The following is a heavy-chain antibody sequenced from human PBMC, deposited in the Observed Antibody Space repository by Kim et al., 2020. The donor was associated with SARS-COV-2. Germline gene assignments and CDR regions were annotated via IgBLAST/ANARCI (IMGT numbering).Heavy chain of an antibody. Sequence: SETLSLTCTVTGGSIGSYYWSWIRQPPGKGLEWIGFIYYSGTTTYHPSLKSRVTLSVDTSKKQFSLKLRSVTAADTALYYCARGRGAFDLWGQGTMVTVS. CDR3: ARGRGAFDL. V-gene: IGHV4-59*01. CDR1: GGSIGSYY. J-gene: IGHJ3*01. CDR2: IYYSGTT. D-gene: IGHD3-10*01.